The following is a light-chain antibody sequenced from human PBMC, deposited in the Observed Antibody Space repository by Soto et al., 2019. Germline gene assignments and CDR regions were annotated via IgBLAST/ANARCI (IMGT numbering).Light chain of an antibody. J-gene: IGLJ1*01. Sequence: SYEPTQPPSVSVAPGQTATVTCGGDKIGSKIVHWYKQRPGQAPVAVVFDATDRPSGIPDRFSASRSGDTATLTISRVDAGDEADYYCQVWAPTAEFFVFGSGTKVTVL. CDR1: KIGSKI. CDR3: QVWAPTAEFFV. V-gene: IGLV3-21*02. CDR2: DAT.